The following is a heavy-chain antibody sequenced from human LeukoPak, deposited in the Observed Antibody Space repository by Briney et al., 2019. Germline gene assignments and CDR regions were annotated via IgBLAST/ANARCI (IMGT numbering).Heavy chain of an antibody. V-gene: IGHV3-11*06. Sequence: GGSLRPSCAASGFTFSDYYISWIRQAPGKGLEWVSYISSSSSYTKYGDSVKGRFTISRDNAKNSLYLQVNSLRAEDTAVYYCARGTGTTAYFDYWGQGTPVTVSS. CDR2: ISSSSSYT. J-gene: IGHJ4*02. CDR3: ARGTGTTAYFDY. D-gene: IGHD1-1*01. CDR1: GFTFSDYY.